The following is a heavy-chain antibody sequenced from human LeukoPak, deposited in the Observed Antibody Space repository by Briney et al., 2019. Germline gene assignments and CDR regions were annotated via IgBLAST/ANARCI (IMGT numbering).Heavy chain of an antibody. CDR3: ARASTTVPNLLDH. CDR2: IKGDGSST. D-gene: IGHD4-17*01. J-gene: IGHJ4*02. V-gene: IGHV3-74*01. Sequence: QPGGSLRLSCAASGFTFSTYWMHWVRQAPGKGLVWVARIKGDGSSTIYADSVKGRFTIFRDNSKNTLYLQTSSLRAEDTAVYYCARASTTVPNLLDHWGRGTLVTVSS. CDR1: GFTFSTYW.